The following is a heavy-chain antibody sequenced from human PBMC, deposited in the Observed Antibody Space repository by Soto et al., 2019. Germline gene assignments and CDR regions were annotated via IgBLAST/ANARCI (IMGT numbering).Heavy chain of an antibody. Sequence: QVQLVESGGGVVQPGRSLRLSCAASGFTFSSYDMHWVRQAPGKGLEWVAVIWYDGSNKYYADSVKGRFTISRDNSKNTLYLQMNSLRAEDTAVYYCARDVPRFFDYWGQGTLVTVSS. CDR2: IWYDGSNK. CDR3: ARDVPRFFDY. D-gene: IGHD3-10*02. V-gene: IGHV3-33*01. CDR1: GFTFSSYD. J-gene: IGHJ4*02.